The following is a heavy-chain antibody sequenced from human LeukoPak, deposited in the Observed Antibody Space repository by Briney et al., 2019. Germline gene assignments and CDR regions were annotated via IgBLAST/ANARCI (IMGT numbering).Heavy chain of an antibody. J-gene: IGHJ5*02. V-gene: IGHV4-59*01. CDR3: ARLLPPYSSSVVNWFDP. Sequence: SETLSLTCTVSGDSISSYYWSWIRQPPGKGLEWVGYIYYSGSTDYTPSLKTRVTISVDTSKNQFSLKLSSVTAADTAVYYCARLLPPYSSSVVNWFDPWGQGTLVTVSS. D-gene: IGHD6-13*01. CDR2: IYYSGST. CDR1: GDSISSYY.